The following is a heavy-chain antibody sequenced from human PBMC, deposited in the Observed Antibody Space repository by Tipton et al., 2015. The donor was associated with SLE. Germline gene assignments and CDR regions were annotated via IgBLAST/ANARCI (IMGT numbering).Heavy chain of an antibody. CDR3: ARETEDTGWIHSRDYIYYYYYVDV. D-gene: IGHD6-19*01. CDR1: GGSISSGSYY. CDR2: IYTSGST. Sequence: TLSLTCTVSGGSISSGSYYWSWIRQPAGKGLEWIGRIYTSGSTYYNPSLKSRVSISVDTSKNQFSLELSSVTAADTAVYYCARETEDTGWIHSRDYIYYYYYVDVWGQGTTVTVSS. V-gene: IGHV4-61*02. J-gene: IGHJ6*03.